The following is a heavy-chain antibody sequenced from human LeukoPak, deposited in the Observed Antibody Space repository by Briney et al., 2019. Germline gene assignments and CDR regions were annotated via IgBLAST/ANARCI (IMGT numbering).Heavy chain of an antibody. CDR3: AKGVSEWGNLGN. CDR2: TRPDADNK. Sequence: PGGSLRLSCAASGFTLKTYGMYWVRRAPGKGLEWVAFTRPDADNKYYSDSVRGRFTISRDNPKNTLYLQMNSLRVEDTALYFCAKGVSEWGNLGNWGQGTLVTVSS. V-gene: IGHV3-30*02. D-gene: IGHD7-27*01. J-gene: IGHJ4*02. CDR1: GFTLKTYG.